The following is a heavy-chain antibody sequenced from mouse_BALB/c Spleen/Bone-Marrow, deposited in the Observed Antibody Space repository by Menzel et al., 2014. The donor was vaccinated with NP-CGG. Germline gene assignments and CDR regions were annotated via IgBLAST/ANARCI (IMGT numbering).Heavy chain of an antibody. CDR2: IYPGSGST. V-gene: IGHV1S22*01. J-gene: IGHJ2*01. CDR1: GYTFTSYW. D-gene: IGHD1-2*01. Sequence: LQQSGSELVRPGASVKLSCKASGYTFTSYWMHWVKQRPGQGLEWIGNIYPGSGSTNYDEKFKSKATLTVDTSSSPAYMQLSSLTSEDSGVYYCTPRLRYWGQGTTLTVSS. CDR3: TPRLRY.